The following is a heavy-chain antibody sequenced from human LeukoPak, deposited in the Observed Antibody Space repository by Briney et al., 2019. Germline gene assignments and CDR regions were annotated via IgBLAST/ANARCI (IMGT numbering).Heavy chain of an antibody. D-gene: IGHD3-16*01. V-gene: IGHV3-53*01. CDR1: GFTVSSNY. J-gene: IGHJ4*02. CDR3: ASCKLRLGELFY. CDR2: IYSGGST. Sequence: PGGSLRLSCAASGFTVSSNYMSWVRQAPGKGLGWVSVIYSGGSTYYADSVKGRFTISRDNSKDTLYLQMNSLRAEDTAVYYCASCKLRLGELFYWGQGTLVTVSS.